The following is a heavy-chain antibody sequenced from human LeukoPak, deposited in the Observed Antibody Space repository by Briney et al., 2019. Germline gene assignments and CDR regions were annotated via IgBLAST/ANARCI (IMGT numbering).Heavy chain of an antibody. CDR2: INHSGST. J-gene: IGHJ4*02. V-gene: IGHV4-34*01. CDR1: GGSFSGYN. Sequence: SETLSLTCAVFGGSFSGYNWNWLRQPPRKGLEWIGEINHSGSTNYNPSLRGRVTISLDTSKNQFSLKLSSVTAADTAVYYCARGVYTEMSTIMGHFDRWGRGTPVAVSS. CDR3: ARGVYTEMSTIMGHFDR. D-gene: IGHD5-24*01.